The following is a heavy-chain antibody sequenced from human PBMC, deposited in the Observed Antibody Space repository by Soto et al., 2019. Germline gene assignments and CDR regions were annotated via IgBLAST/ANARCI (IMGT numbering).Heavy chain of an antibody. CDR2: ISGSGGST. D-gene: IGHD6-19*01. Sequence: PGGSLSLSCAASGFTFSSYAMSWVRQAPGKGLEWVSAISGSGGSTYYADSVKGRFTISRDNSKNTLYLQMNSLRAEDTAVYYCAKDRYSSGWYINSADAFDIWGQGTMVTVSS. J-gene: IGHJ3*02. CDR1: GFTFSSYA. V-gene: IGHV3-23*01. CDR3: AKDRYSSGWYINSADAFDI.